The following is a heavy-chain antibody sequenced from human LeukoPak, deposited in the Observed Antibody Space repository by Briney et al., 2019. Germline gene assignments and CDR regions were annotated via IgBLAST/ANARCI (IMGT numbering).Heavy chain of an antibody. V-gene: IGHV3-23*01. D-gene: IGHD3-9*01. Sequence: GGSLRLSCAASGFAFSKYAMSWVRQAPGKGLEWVSAISGSGGSKYCADSVKGRFTISRDNSKNTLYVQMNSLRAEDTATYYCAKGTTYYDILTGYGYPYYFDYWGQGTLVTVSS. J-gene: IGHJ4*02. CDR1: GFAFSKYA. CDR3: AKGTTYYDILTGYGYPYYFDY. CDR2: ISGSGGSK.